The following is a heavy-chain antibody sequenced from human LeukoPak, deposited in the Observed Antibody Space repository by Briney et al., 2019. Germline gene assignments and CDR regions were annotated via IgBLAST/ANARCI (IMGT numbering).Heavy chain of an antibody. V-gene: IGHV3-21*01. J-gene: IGHJ4*02. CDR2: ISTTSDYI. CDR1: GFTFSNYD. CDR3: ARGVGVTIRTSNFDY. D-gene: IGHD1-26*01. Sequence: PGGSLRLSCAASGFTFSNYDMSWVRQAPGKGLECVSSISTTSDYIYYAGSVKGRFTVSRDNAKNSLFLQMNSLRAEDTAVYYCARGVGVTIRTSNFDYWGQGTLVTASS.